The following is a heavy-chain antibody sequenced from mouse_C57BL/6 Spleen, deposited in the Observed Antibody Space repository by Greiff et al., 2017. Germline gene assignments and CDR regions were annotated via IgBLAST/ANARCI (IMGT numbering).Heavy chain of an antibody. CDR1: GYTFTDYY. CDR3: ARSDYSNWYFGY. V-gene: IGHV1-77*01. Sequence: VQLQQSGAELVKPGASVKISCKASGYTFTDYYINWVKQRPGQGLEWIGKIGPGSGSTYYNEKFKGKATLTADKSTSTAYLQLRNLTSKDSAVYFGARSDYSNWYFGYWGQGTTLTVSS. J-gene: IGHJ2*01. D-gene: IGHD2-5*01. CDR2: IGPGSGST.